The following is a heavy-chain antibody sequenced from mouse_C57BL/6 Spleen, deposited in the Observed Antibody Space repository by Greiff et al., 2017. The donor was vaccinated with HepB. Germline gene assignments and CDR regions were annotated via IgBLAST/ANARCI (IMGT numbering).Heavy chain of an antibody. V-gene: IGHV1-15*01. Sequence: VQLQQSGAELVRPGASVTLSCKASGYTFTDYEMHWVKQTPVHGLEWIGAIDPETGGTAYNQKFKGKAILTADKSSSTAYMELRSLTSEDSAVYYCTVYYDYYRDYYAMDYWGQGTSVTVSS. CDR2: IDPETGGT. CDR1: GYTFTDYE. CDR3: TVYYDYYRDYYAMDY. J-gene: IGHJ4*01. D-gene: IGHD2-4*01.